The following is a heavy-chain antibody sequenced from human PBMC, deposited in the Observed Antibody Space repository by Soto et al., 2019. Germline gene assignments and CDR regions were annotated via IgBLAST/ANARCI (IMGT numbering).Heavy chain of an antibody. V-gene: IGHV3-64*01. CDR2: ISSNGGSI. CDR1: GFTFSNYA. J-gene: IGHJ5*02. CDR3: ARDGGYCSGGSCRLNWFDP. D-gene: IGHD2-15*01. Sequence: TGGSLRLSCAASGFTFSNYAMNWVRQAPGKGLEYVSSISSNGGSIYYANSVKGRFTISRDNSKNTLYLQMGSLRAEDMAVYYCARDGGYCSGGSCRLNWFDPWGQGTLVTVSS.